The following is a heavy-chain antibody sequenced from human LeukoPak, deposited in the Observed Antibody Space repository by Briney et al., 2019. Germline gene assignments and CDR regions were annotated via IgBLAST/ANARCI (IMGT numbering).Heavy chain of an antibody. J-gene: IGHJ3*02. CDR1: GFSLSTSGMC. CDR2: IDWDDDK. D-gene: IGHD2-2*01. CDR3: ARIRTSQYAFDI. V-gene: IGHV2-70*20. Sequence: SGPALVKPTQTLTLTCTFSGFSLSTSGMCVSWVRQPPGKALEWLALIDWDDDKYYSTSLRTRLTISKDTSKNQVVLTMTNMDPVDTATYYCARIRTSQYAFDIWGQGTMVTVSS.